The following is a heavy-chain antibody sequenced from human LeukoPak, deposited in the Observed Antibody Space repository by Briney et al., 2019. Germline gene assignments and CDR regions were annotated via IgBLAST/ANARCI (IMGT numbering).Heavy chain of an antibody. Sequence: GGSLRLSCTASGFTFGDYAMSWVRQAPGKRLEWVGFIRSKAYGGTTEYAASVKGRFTISRDDSKSIAYLQMNSLKTEDTAVYYCTRVYYDFWSALFDYWGQGTLVTVSS. J-gene: IGHJ4*02. CDR3: TRVYYDFWSALFDY. D-gene: IGHD3-3*01. CDR1: GFTFGDYA. CDR2: IRSKAYGGTT. V-gene: IGHV3-49*04.